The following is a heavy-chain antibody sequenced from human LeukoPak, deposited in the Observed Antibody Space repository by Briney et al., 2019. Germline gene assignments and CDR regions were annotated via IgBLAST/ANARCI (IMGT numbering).Heavy chain of an antibody. CDR3: ARMNYDYVWGSHYYYYGMDV. J-gene: IGHJ6*02. V-gene: IGHV4-59*01. CDR2: IYYSGST. Sequence: SETLSLTCTVSGGSISGYYWSWIRQPPGKGLEWIGYIYYSGSTNYNPSLKSRVTISVDTSKNQFSLKLSSVTAADTAVYYCARMNYDYVWGSHYYYYGMDVWGQGTTVTVSS. CDR1: GGSISGYY. D-gene: IGHD3-16*01.